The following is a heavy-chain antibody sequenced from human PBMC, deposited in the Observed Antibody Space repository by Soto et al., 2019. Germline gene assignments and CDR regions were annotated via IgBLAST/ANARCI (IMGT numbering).Heavy chain of an antibody. CDR1: GGSISSGGDY. Sequence: QVQLQESGPGLVKPSQTLSLTCTVSGGSISSGGDYWSWIRQHPGKGLEWIGYIYTSGSTSYNPSIKSRVTISVDTSKNQFSLKLSSVTAADTAVYYCARDIQYSSLFYGMDVWGQGTTVTVSS. J-gene: IGHJ6*02. CDR2: IYTSGST. D-gene: IGHD6-19*01. CDR3: ARDIQYSSLFYGMDV. V-gene: IGHV4-31*03.